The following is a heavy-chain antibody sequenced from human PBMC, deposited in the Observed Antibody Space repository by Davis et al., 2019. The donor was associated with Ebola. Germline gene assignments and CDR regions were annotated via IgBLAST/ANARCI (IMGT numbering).Heavy chain of an antibody. D-gene: IGHD3-9*01. CDR2: IYYSGST. J-gene: IGHJ5*02. V-gene: IGHV4-39*01. Sequence: SETLSLTCTVSGGSISSSSYYWGWIRQPPGKGLEWIGSIYYSGSTYYNPSLKSRVTISVDTSKNQFSLKLSSVTAADTAVYYCARQPYYDILTGYYIGENWFDPWGQGTLDTVSS. CDR1: GGSISSSSYY. CDR3: ARQPYYDILTGYYIGENWFDP.